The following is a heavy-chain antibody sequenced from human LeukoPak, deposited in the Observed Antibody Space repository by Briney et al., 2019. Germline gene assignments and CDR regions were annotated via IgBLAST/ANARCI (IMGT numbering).Heavy chain of an antibody. CDR1: GFTFSNAW. CDR3: ARERYYYGSGSYSAAFDP. V-gene: IGHV3-23*01. J-gene: IGHJ5*02. Sequence: GGSLRLSCAASGFTFSNAWMSWVRQAPGKGLEWVSAISGSGGSTYYADSVKGRFTISRDNSKNTLYLQMNSLRAEDTAVYNCARERYYYGSGSYSAAFDPWGQGTLVTVSS. D-gene: IGHD3-10*01. CDR2: ISGSGGST.